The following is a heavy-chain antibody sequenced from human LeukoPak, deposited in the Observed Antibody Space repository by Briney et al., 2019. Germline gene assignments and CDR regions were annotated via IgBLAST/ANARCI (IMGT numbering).Heavy chain of an antibody. D-gene: IGHD1-26*01. V-gene: IGHV7-4-1*02. CDR1: GYTFTSYD. Sequence: GASVKVSCKASGYTFTSYDINWVRQAPGQGLEWMGWINTNTGNPTYAQGFTGRFVFSLDTSVSTAYLQISSLKAEDTAVYYCARQWESPLFAFDIWGQGTMVTVSS. CDR2: INTNTGNP. J-gene: IGHJ3*02. CDR3: ARQWESPLFAFDI.